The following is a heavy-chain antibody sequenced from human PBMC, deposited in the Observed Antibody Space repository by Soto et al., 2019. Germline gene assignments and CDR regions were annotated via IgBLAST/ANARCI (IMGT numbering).Heavy chain of an antibody. V-gene: IGHV1-18*01. J-gene: IGHJ6*02. CDR1: GYTFTSYG. D-gene: IGHD3-10*01. CDR3: ARVSTVWFGAYYYGMDV. CDR2: ISAYNGNT. Sequence: QVQLVQSGAEVKKPGASVKVSCKASGYTFTSYGINWVRQAPGQGLEWMGWISAYNGNTNYAPKLQGSVTMTTDTSTTTAYMELRSLRSDDTAVYYCARVSTVWFGAYYYGMDVWGQGTTVTVSS.